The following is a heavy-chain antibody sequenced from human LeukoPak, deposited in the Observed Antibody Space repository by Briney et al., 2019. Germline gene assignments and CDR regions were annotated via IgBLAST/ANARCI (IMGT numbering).Heavy chain of an antibody. CDR3: ARDQSMGWGYYYMDV. CDR1: GYTFTSYG. D-gene: IGHD3-16*01. Sequence: GASVKVSCKASGYTFTSYGISWVRQAPGQGLEWMGGIIPIFGPANYAQKFQGRVTITADKSTSTAYMEMSSLRSEDTAVYYCARDQSMGWGYYYMDVWGKGTTVTVSS. V-gene: IGHV1-69*06. CDR2: IIPIFGPA. J-gene: IGHJ6*03.